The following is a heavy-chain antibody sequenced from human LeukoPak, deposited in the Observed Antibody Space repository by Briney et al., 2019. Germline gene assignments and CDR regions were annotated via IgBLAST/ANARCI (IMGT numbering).Heavy chain of an antibody. CDR1: GSSFTTYH. V-gene: IGHV1-46*01. J-gene: IGHJ5*02. CDR2: IKDSGTT. D-gene: IGHD3-10*01. Sequence: ASVTVSCKASGSSFTTYHIHWVRQAPGQGLEWMGIIKDSGTTIYPQKFQGRVTMTRDTSTSTVYMELSSLRSEDTAVYYCARDPRYGSGQTWFDPWGQGTLVTVSS. CDR3: ARDPRYGSGQTWFDP.